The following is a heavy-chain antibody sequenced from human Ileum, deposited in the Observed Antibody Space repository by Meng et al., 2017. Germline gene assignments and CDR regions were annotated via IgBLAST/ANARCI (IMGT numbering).Heavy chain of an antibody. V-gene: IGHV4-34*01. Sequence: QAQLQQGDAGLLMPSATLALTCAVYGACFSGYYWSWNRQRPGKGLELIGEINHSASTNYNPSLKSRVTISVDTSKNQFSLKLSSVTAADTAVYYCARGRGLIWFGEWFDPWGQGTLVTVSS. CDR1: GACFSGYY. J-gene: IGHJ5*02. CDR2: INHSAST. CDR3: ARGRGLIWFGEWFDP. D-gene: IGHD3-10*01.